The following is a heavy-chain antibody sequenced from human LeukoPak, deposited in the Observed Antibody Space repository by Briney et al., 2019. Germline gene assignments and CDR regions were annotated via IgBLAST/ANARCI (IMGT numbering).Heavy chain of an antibody. CDR3: ARLGVHEDLTGYYNDWFDP. J-gene: IGHJ5*02. CDR2: IKHDGNWK. D-gene: IGHD3-9*01. V-gene: IGHV3-7*01. Sequence: PGGSLRLSCAASGSTFGNYYMSWVRQAPGKGLEWVANIKHDGNWKFYADSVKGRFTVSRDNAEKSVYLQMNSLRAENTAVYYCARLGVHEDLTGYYNDWFDPWGQGTLVTVSS. CDR1: GSTFGNYY.